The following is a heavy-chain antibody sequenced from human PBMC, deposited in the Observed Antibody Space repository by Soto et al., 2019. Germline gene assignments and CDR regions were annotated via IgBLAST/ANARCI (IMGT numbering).Heavy chain of an antibody. J-gene: IGHJ4*02. V-gene: IGHV4-30-2*01. Sequence: SETLSLTCAFSGGSISSGGYSWSWIRQPPGKGLEWIGYIYHSGSTYYNPSLKSRVTISVDRSKNQFSLKLSSVTAADTAVYYCARSPSTLWSPNQAFDYWGQGTLVTVSS. CDR2: IYHSGST. CDR1: GGSISSGGYS. CDR3: ARSPSTLWSPNQAFDY. D-gene: IGHD5-18*01.